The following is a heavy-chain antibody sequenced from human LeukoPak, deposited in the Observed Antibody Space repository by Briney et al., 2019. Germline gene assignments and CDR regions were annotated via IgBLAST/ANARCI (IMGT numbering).Heavy chain of an antibody. CDR2: ISSSSSYI. D-gene: IGHD6-6*01. Sequence: GGSLRLSCAASGFTFSSYSMNWVRQAPGKGLEWVSSISSSSSYIYYADSVKGRFTISRDNAKNSLYLQMNSLRAEDTAVYYCARVPYSSSSDVGYMDVWGKGTRSPSP. J-gene: IGHJ6*03. V-gene: IGHV3-21*01. CDR3: ARVPYSSSSDVGYMDV. CDR1: GFTFSSYS.